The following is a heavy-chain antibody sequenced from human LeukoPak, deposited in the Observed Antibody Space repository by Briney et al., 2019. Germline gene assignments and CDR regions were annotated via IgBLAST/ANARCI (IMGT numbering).Heavy chain of an antibody. V-gene: IGHV1-18*01. J-gene: IGHJ4*02. D-gene: IGHD1-26*01. CDR2: IIAYNGNT. Sequence: ASVKVSCKASGYTFTSYDISWVRQAPGQGLEWMGWIIAYNGNTNYAQKLQGRVTMTTDTSTSTAYMELRSLRSDDTAVYYCARVYSGSSPYFHHWGQGPLVPVSS. CDR3: ARVYSGSSPYFHH. CDR1: GYTFTSYD.